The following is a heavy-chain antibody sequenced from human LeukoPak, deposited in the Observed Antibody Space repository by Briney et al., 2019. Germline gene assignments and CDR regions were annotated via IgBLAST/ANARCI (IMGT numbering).Heavy chain of an antibody. V-gene: IGHV4-34*01. CDR2: INHSGST. CDR3: ARVTSRHYYDSSGYFDY. J-gene: IGHJ4*02. CDR1: GGSFSGYY. D-gene: IGHD3-22*01. Sequence: SETLSLTCAVYGGSFSGYYWSWIRQPPGKGLEWIGEINHSGSTNYNPSLKSRVTISVDTSKNQFSLKLSSVTAADTAVYYCARVTSRHYYDSSGYFDYWGQGTLVTVSS.